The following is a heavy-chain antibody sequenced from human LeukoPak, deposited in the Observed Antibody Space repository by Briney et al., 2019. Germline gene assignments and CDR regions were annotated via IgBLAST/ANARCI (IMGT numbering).Heavy chain of an antibody. Sequence: GGSLRLSCAVSGFTLNDFAMSWVRQAPGKGLEWVSSISRNEDTTYYADSVKGRFTISRDNSKNTLYLQMNSLRAEDTAVYYCAKEWQSSSWHDLFDPWGQGTLVTVSS. CDR3: AKEWQSSSWHDLFDP. J-gene: IGHJ5*02. V-gene: IGHV3-23*01. D-gene: IGHD6-13*01. CDR2: ISRNEDTT. CDR1: GFTLNDFA.